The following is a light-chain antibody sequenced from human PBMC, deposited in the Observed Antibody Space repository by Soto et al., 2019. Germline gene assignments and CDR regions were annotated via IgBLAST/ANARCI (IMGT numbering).Light chain of an antibody. V-gene: IGKV1-9*01. CDR3: QQHNSYPLT. CDR2: VTS. Sequence: IQLTQSPSSLSASVGDRVTITCRASQGVSSYLAWYQQKPGKAPNLLIYVTSTLQSGVPSRFSDSGSGTDFTLTISSLQPEDFATYYCQQHNSYPLTFGGGTKVEIK. CDR1: QGVSSY. J-gene: IGKJ4*01.